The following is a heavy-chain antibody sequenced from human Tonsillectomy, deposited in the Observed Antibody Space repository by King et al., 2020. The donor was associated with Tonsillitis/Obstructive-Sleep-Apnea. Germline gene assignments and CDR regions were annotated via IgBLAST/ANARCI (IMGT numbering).Heavy chain of an antibody. J-gene: IGHJ6*03. CDR2: IKSKTDGGTT. CDR1: GFTFSNAW. Sequence: VQLVESGGGLVKPGGSLRLSCAASGFTFSNAWMSWVRQAPGKGLEWGGRIKSKTDGGTTDYAAPVKGRFPISRDDSKNTLYLQMNSLKTEDTAVYYCTADSGSYPSYYYYYMDVWGKGTTVTVSS. CDR3: TADSGSYPSYYYYYMDV. V-gene: IGHV3-15*01. D-gene: IGHD1-26*01.